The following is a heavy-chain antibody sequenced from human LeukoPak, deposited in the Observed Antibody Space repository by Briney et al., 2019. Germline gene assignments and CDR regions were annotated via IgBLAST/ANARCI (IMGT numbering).Heavy chain of an antibody. V-gene: IGHV3-23*01. D-gene: IGHD3-22*01. Sequence: GGSLRLSCVGSGFTFSTYNMHWVRQAPGKGLEWVSAISASGDKTYYVDSVKGRFTISRDNSRNMLHLQMNSLRAEDTAVYYCASPTQYYDRPVYHWGQGTLVTVSS. J-gene: IGHJ1*01. CDR2: ISASGDKT. CDR1: GFTFSTYN. CDR3: ASPTQYYDRPVYH.